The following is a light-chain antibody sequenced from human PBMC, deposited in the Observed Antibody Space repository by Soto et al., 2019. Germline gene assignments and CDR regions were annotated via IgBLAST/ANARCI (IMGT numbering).Light chain of an antibody. CDR1: QSISNR. CDR3: QQYNGT. V-gene: IGKV1-5*01. J-gene: IGKJ1*01. CDR2: DAS. Sequence: EIQMTQSPSSLSGSVGDRVTITCRASQSISNRLAWYQQKPGKAPKVLIYDASSLESGVPSRFSGSGSGTEFTLTISSLQPDDFATYYCQQYNGTFGQGTKVDIK.